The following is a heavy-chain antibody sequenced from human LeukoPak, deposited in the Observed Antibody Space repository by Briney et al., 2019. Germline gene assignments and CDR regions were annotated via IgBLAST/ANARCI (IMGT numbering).Heavy chain of an antibody. D-gene: IGHD6-19*01. CDR3: ARIAVAGTNLDY. J-gene: IGHJ4*02. V-gene: IGHV4-38-2*02. Sequence: PSETLSLTCTVSGYSISSGYYWGWIRQPPGKGLEWIGSIYHSGSTYYNPSLKSRVTISVDTSKNQFSLKLSSVTAADTAVYYCARIAVAGTNLDYWGQGTLVTVSS. CDR2: IYHSGST. CDR1: GYSISSGYY.